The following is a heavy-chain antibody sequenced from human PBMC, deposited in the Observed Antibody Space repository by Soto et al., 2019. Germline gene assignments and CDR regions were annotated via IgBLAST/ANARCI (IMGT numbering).Heavy chain of an antibody. CDR2: TYPGGTT. Sequence: EVPLVESGGGLVQPGGSLGLSCAASGFTVISNYMSWVRQAPGQGLEWVSVTYPGGTTYYADSVKGRFIISRDISKNTLDLQMNSLRAEDTAVYYCAKEFRTSGSRNAFDLWGQGTMVTVSS. CDR1: GFTVISNY. CDR3: AKEFRTSGSRNAFDL. V-gene: IGHV3-66*01. D-gene: IGHD1-26*01. J-gene: IGHJ3*01.